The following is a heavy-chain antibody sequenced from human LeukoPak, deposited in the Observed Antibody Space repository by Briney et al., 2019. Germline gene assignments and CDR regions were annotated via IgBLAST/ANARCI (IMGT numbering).Heavy chain of an antibody. J-gene: IGHJ4*02. D-gene: IGHD3-16*01. Sequence: GGALRLSCAASGFTFSSYWMSWVRQAPGKGLEWVANIKQDGSEKYYVDSVKGRFTISRDNAKNSLYLQMNSLRAEDTAVYYCARGVGGPRWSVDYWGQGTLVTVSS. V-gene: IGHV3-7*01. CDR1: GFTFSSYW. CDR2: IKQDGSEK. CDR3: ARGVGGPRWSVDY.